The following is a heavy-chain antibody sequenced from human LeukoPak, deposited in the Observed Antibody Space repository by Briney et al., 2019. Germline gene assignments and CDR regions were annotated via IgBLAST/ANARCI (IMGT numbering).Heavy chain of an antibody. CDR1: GGSISGYF. V-gene: IGHV4-59*08. Sequence: PSETLSLTCTVSGGSISGYFWSWIRRPPGKGLEWLGYVYSDETTNYSPSLRSRITISIDTSKNQFSLNLRSVTAADTAVYYCARNGIHGYSGLDFWGQGTLVTVSS. J-gene: IGHJ4*02. CDR3: ARNGIHGYSGLDF. D-gene: IGHD5-12*01. CDR2: VYSDETT.